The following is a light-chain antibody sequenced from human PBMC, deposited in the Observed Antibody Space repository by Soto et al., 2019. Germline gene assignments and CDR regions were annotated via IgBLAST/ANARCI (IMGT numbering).Light chain of an antibody. Sequence: EIVLTQSPGTLSLSPGERATLSCRASQSVSSNYFAWYQQKSGQPPSLLVFGASIRAPGVPDRFSGSGSGADFTLTISTMEPEDFAVYYRQQYRRANTTFGQGTKVEIK. V-gene: IGKV3-20*01. J-gene: IGKJ1*01. CDR2: GAS. CDR1: QSVSSNY. CDR3: QQYRRANTT.